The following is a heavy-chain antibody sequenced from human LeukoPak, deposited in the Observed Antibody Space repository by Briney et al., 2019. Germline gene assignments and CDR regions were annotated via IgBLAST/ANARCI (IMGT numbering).Heavy chain of an antibody. J-gene: IGHJ4*02. CDR3: ARVTGYPQVLLFDY. D-gene: IGHD1-20*01. CDR1: GGTFSGYY. V-gene: IGHV4-34*01. Sequence: SETLSLTCAVYGGTFSGYYWSWIRQPPGKGLEWIGEINHSGSTNYNPSLKSRVTISVDTSKNQFSLKLSSVTAADTAVYYCARVTGYPQVLLFDYWGQGTLVTVSS. CDR2: INHSGST.